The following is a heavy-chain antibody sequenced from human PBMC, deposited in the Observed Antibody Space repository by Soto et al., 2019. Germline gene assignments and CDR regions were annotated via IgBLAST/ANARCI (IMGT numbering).Heavy chain of an antibody. V-gene: IGHV2-70*04. Sequence: SGPTLVNPTDTLTLTCTFSGFSLSTSGMRVSWIRQAPGNSLEWLSRIDWDEDRFYSTSLKTRLTISKDTSKNQVVLTMTKMEPVDTATYYCARMRSDYDRSGLDYWGQGILVTVFS. CDR3: ARMRSDYDRSGLDY. D-gene: IGHD3-22*01. CDR2: IDWDEDR. J-gene: IGHJ4*02. CDR1: GFSLSTSGMR.